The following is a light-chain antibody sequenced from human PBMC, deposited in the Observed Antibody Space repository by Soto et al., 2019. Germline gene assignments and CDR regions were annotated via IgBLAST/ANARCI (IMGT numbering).Light chain of an antibody. CDR3: QQYGSSPWT. CDR1: QSVSGY. CDR2: GAS. Sequence: EIVLTQSPVTLSLSPGDTAILSCRASQSVSGYLAWYQQKPGQAPRLLIYGASSRATGIPDRFSGSGSGTDFTLTISRLEPEDFAVYYCQQYGSSPWTFGQGTKVDIK. J-gene: IGKJ1*01. V-gene: IGKV3-20*01.